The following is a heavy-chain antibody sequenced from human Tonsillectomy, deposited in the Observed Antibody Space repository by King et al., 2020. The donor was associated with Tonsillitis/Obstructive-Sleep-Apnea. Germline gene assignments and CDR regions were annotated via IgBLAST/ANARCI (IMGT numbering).Heavy chain of an antibody. CDR1: GFTFNDYY. J-gene: IGHJ5*02. V-gene: IGHV3-11*05. CDR3: ATRYCSSTSCYQNLFDP. Sequence: VQLVESGGGLVKPGGSLRLSCAASGFTFNDYYMSWIRQAPGKGLEWVSYISSSCSYTNYADSVKGRFTISRDNAKNSLFLQMDSLRAEDTAVYYCATRYCSSTSCYQNLFDPWGQGTLVTVSS. CDR2: ISSSCSYT. D-gene: IGHD2-2*01.